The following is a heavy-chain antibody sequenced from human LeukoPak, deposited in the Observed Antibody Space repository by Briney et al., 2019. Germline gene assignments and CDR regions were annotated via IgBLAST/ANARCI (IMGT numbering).Heavy chain of an antibody. Sequence: GGSLRLSCAASGFIFSVYWMHWVRHAPGKGLEWVSAISGSGGNTYYADSVKGRFTISRDNSKNTLYLQMNNLRAEDTAVYYCAKDFGSGSFPDYWGQGTLVTVSS. V-gene: IGHV3-23*01. CDR2: ISGSGGNT. CDR1: GFIFSVYW. D-gene: IGHD1-26*01. J-gene: IGHJ4*02. CDR3: AKDFGSGSFPDY.